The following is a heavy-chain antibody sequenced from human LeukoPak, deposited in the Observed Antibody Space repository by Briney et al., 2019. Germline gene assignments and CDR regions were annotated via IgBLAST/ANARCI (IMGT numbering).Heavy chain of an antibody. CDR1: GYTLTSYD. D-gene: IGHD5-24*01. J-gene: IGHJ4*02. CDR3: ARGATVIKGRDIDY. Sequence: ASVKVSCKASGYTLTSYDINWVRQATGQGLEWMGWMNPNSGNTGYAQEFQGRVTITRNTSISTAYMELSSLRSEDTAVYYCARGATVIKGRDIDYWGQGTLVTVSS. CDR2: MNPNSGNT. V-gene: IGHV1-8*03.